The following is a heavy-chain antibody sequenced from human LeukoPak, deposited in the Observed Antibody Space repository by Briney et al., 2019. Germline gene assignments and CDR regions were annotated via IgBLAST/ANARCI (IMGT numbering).Heavy chain of an antibody. D-gene: IGHD3-16*01. CDR1: VLTFSNAW. CDR3: TTLGDYAVFDI. V-gene: IGHV3-15*01. CDR2: IKSKTDGGTT. Sequence: GGSLRLACAASVLTFSNAWMSWVRQAPGKGLEWVGRIKSKTDGGTTDYAAPVKGRFTISRDDSKNTLYLQMNSLKTEDTAVYYCTTLGDYAVFDIWGQGTMVTVSS. J-gene: IGHJ3*02.